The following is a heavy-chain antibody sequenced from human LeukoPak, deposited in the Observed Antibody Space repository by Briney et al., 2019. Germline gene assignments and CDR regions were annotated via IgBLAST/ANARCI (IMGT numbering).Heavy chain of an antibody. CDR2: ISSSSTYI. Sequence: GGSLRLSCAASGFTFSTYNMNWVRQAPGKGLEGVSSISSSSTYIYYADSVKGRFTISRDNAKNSLYLQMNNLRAEDTAVYYCATVRDNWFDPWGQGTLVTVSS. CDR3: ATVRDNWFDP. CDR1: GFTFSTYN. V-gene: IGHV3-21*01. J-gene: IGHJ5*02. D-gene: IGHD3-10*01.